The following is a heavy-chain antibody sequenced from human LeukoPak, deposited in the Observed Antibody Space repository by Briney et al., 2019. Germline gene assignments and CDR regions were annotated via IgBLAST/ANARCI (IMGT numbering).Heavy chain of an antibody. D-gene: IGHD4-11*01. J-gene: IGHJ4*02. CDR1: GYTFTTYG. CDR3: ARDALNNNYNKFFDY. CDR2: ISAYNGNT. V-gene: IGHV1-18*01. Sequence: ASVKVSCEASGYTFTTYGISWVRQAPGQGLEWMGWISAYNGNTKYAQRLQGRVTMATDTSTSTAYMELRSLRSDDTAVYYCARDALNNNYNKFFDYWGQGTLVTVSS.